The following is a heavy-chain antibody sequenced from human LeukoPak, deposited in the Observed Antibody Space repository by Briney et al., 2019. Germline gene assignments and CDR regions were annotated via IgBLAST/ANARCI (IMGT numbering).Heavy chain of an antibody. V-gene: IGHV1-18*01. CDR2: ISAYNGNT. J-gene: IGHJ4*02. Sequence: GASVKVSCKASGYTFTSYGISWVRQAPGQGLEWMGWISAYNGNTNYAQKLQGRVTMTTDTSTSTAYMELRSLRSDDTAVYYCARVNRYGDKPLYFAYWGQGALVTVSS. D-gene: IGHD5-24*01. CDR3: ARVNRYGDKPLYFAY. CDR1: GYTFTSYG.